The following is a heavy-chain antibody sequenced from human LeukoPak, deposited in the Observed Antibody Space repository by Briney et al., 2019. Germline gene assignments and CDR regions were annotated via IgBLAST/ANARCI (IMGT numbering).Heavy chain of an antibody. CDR2: ISGSGGST. V-gene: IGHV3-23*01. D-gene: IGHD2-8*01. J-gene: IGHJ4*02. Sequence: GSLRLSCAASGFTFSSYAISWVRQAPGKGLEWVSAISGSGGSTYYADSVKGRFTISRDNSKNTLYLQMNSLRAEDTAVYYCAKDRGLMVYATNYDYWGQGTLVTVSS. CDR1: GFTFSSYA. CDR3: AKDRGLMVYATNYDY.